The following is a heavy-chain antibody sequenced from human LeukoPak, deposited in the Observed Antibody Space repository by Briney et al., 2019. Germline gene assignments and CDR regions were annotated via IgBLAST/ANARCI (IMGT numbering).Heavy chain of an antibody. Sequence: ASVKVSCKASGYTFTSYGISWVRQAPGQGLERMGWISAYNGNTNYAQKLQGRVTMTTDTSTSTAYMELRSLRSDDTAVYYCARDRYCSGGSCYSGFDPWGQGTLVTVSS. D-gene: IGHD2-15*01. CDR1: GYTFTSYG. J-gene: IGHJ5*02. CDR2: ISAYNGNT. CDR3: ARDRYCSGGSCYSGFDP. V-gene: IGHV1-18*01.